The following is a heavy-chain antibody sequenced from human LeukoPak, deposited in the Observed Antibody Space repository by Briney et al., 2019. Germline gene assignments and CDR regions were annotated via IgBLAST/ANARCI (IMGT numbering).Heavy chain of an antibody. J-gene: IGHJ4*02. CDR2: ISAYNGNT. Sequence: ASVKVSCKASGYTFTSYGISWVRQAPGQGLEWMGWISAYNGNTNYAQKLQGRVTMTTDTSTSTAYMELRSLRSDDTAVYYCARGDLRSGSYSGFDYWGQGTLVTVSS. CDR1: GYTFTSYG. D-gene: IGHD1-26*01. V-gene: IGHV1-18*01. CDR3: ARGDLRSGSYSGFDY.